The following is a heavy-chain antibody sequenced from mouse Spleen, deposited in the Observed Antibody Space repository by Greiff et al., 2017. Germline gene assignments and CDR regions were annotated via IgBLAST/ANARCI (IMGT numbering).Heavy chain of an antibody. J-gene: IGHJ4*01. CDR3: ARSTMITRGYYYAMDY. V-gene: IGHV1-42*01. CDR1: GYSFTGYY. D-gene: IGHD2-4*01. Sequence: VQLQQSGPELVKPGASVKISCKASGYSFTGYYMNWVKQSPEKSLEWIGEINPSTGGTTYNQKFKAKATLTVDKSSSTAYMQLKSLTSEDSAVYYCARSTMITRGYYYAMDYWGQGTSVTVSS. CDR2: INPSTGGT.